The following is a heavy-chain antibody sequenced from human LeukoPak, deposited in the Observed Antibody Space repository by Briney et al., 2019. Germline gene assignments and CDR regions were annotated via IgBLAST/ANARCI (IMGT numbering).Heavy chain of an antibody. CDR1: GGSISSGGYY. D-gene: IGHD1-26*01. CDR2: IYYGGST. V-gene: IGHV4-31*03. Sequence: PSQTLSLTCTVSGGSISSGGYYWSWIRQHPGKGLEWIGYIYYGGSTYYNPSLKSRVTISVDTSKNQFSLKLSSVTAADTAVYYCARHSRNDAFDIWGQGTMVTVSS. J-gene: IGHJ3*02. CDR3: ARHSRNDAFDI.